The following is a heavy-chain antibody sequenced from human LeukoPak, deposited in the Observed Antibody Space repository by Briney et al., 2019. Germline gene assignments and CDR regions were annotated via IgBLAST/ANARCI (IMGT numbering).Heavy chain of an antibody. CDR1: GLTLSGYW. D-gene: IGHD5-18*01. CDR2: INGDASST. CDR3: ARARGNTYGYFEY. V-gene: IGHV3-74*01. Sequence: QPGGFLRLSCAASGLTLSGYWMHWVRQAPGKGLVWVSRINGDASSTSYADSVKGRFTISRDNAKSTLYLQVNSLRVEDTAVYYCARARGNTYGYFEYWGQGTLVTVSS. J-gene: IGHJ4*02.